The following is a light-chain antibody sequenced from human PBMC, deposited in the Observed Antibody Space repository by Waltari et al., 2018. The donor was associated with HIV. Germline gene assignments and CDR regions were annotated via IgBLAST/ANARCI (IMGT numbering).Light chain of an antibody. J-gene: IGLJ2*01. V-gene: IGLV2-14*01. CDR1: PDSKL. CDR2: QVT. CDR3: ASRAAENTFL. Sequence: QPALAQPASVSGSPGQWATISCRGPPDSKLVSWYQYHPGRAPKFIIYQVTNGPAGGSNRYSGSKSGNAASLTISGLQSDDEAHYFCASRAAENTFLFGGGTQVTVL.